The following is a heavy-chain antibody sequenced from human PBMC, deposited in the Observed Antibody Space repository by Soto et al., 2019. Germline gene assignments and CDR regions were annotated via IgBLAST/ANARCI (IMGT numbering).Heavy chain of an antibody. J-gene: IGHJ4*02. D-gene: IGHD6-13*01. Sequence: QVQLVESGGGVVQPGRSLRLSCAASGFTFSHYGMHWVRQAPGKGLEWVAVVWYDGSNKYYADSVKGRFIISRDNSKNTLYLQMNSLRVEDTAVYYCARSSGSSWYLHDFDYWGQGTLVTVSS. V-gene: IGHV3-33*01. CDR2: VWYDGSNK. CDR1: GFTFSHYG. CDR3: ARSSGSSWYLHDFDY.